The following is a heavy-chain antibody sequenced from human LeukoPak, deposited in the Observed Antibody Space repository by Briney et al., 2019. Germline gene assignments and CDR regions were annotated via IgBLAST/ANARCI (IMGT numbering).Heavy chain of an antibody. CDR2: IYYSGST. CDR3: ARYCSSTSCYPRPLLSSGDY. D-gene: IGHD2-2*01. Sequence: SETLSLTCTVSGGSISSCSYYWGWIRQPPGKGLEWIGSIYYSGSTYYNPSLKSRVTISVDTSKNQFSLKLSSVTAADTAVYYCARYCSSTSCYPRPLLSSGDYWGQGTLVTVSS. J-gene: IGHJ4*02. CDR1: GGSISSCSYY. V-gene: IGHV4-39*01.